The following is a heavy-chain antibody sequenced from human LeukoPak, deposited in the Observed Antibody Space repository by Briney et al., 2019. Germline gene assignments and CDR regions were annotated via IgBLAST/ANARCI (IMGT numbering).Heavy chain of an antibody. CDR1: GFTFSSYA. Sequence: GGSLRLSCAASGFTFSSYAMSWVRQAPGKGLEWVSAISGSGGSTYYADSVKGRFTISRDNAKNSLYLQMNSLRAEDTAVYYCARSGSYLDYWGQGTLVTVSS. V-gene: IGHV3-23*01. CDR3: ARSGSYLDY. CDR2: ISGSGGST. J-gene: IGHJ4*02. D-gene: IGHD1-26*01.